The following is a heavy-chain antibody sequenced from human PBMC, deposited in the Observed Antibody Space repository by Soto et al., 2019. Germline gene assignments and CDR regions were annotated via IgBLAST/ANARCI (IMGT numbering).Heavy chain of an antibody. CDR1: GFTFSNYG. Sequence: QVQLVESGGGVVQPGRSLRLSCAASGFTFSNYGMHWVRQAPGKGLEWVTVIAYDGSNKYYADSVKGRFTISRDNSKNTLYLQMNSLRDEDTAVYYCAKGEPAGTSHHYYYHYGRDVWGQGTTVTVSS. CDR3: AKGEPAGTSHHYYYHYGRDV. D-gene: IGHD6-13*01. V-gene: IGHV3-30*18. J-gene: IGHJ6*02. CDR2: IAYDGSNK.